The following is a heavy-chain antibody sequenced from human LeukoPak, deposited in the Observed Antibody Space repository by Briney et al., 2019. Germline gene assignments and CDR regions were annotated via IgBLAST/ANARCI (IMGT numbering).Heavy chain of an antibody. D-gene: IGHD6-13*01. CDR1: GYTFTGYY. J-gene: IGHJ6*02. V-gene: IGHV1-2*02. CDR2: INPNSDGT. CDR3: ARVLAPQAIAAAGTGDGMDV. Sequence: ASVKVSCKASGYTFTGYYMHWVRQAPGQGLEWMGWINPNSDGTNYAQKFQGRVTMTRDTSISTAYMELSRLRSDDTAVYYCARVLAPQAIAAAGTGDGMDVWGQGTTVTVSS.